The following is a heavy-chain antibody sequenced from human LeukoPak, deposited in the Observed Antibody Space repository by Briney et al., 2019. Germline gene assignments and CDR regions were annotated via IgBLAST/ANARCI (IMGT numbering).Heavy chain of an antibody. CDR3: ARDKSSSHNWFDP. Sequence: GGSLRLSCAASGFTFSSYWMHWVRQAPGKGLVWVSRLNTDGSRTSYADSVKGRFTISRDNAKNMLYLQMNSLRAEDTAVYYCARDKSSSHNWFDPWGQGTLVTVSS. J-gene: IGHJ5*02. CDR1: GFTFSSYW. V-gene: IGHV3-74*01. CDR2: LNTDGSRT. D-gene: IGHD2-2*01.